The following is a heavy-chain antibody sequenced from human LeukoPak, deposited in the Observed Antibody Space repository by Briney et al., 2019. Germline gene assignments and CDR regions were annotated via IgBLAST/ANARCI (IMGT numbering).Heavy chain of an antibody. J-gene: IGHJ4*02. CDR2: IKFDGIET. D-gene: IGHD3-10*01. Sequence: GGSLRLSCVASGFTFSNYWMHWVRQAPGKGLVWVSRIKFDGIETNYADSVTGRFTISRDNAKNTLYLQMTSLRAEDTALYYRATGGTYWGTWTGHWGQGTLVTVSS. CDR1: GFTFSNYW. CDR3: ATGGTYWGTWTGH. V-gene: IGHV3-74*01.